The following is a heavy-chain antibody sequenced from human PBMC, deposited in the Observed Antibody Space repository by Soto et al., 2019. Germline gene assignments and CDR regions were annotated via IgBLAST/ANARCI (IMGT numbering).Heavy chain of an antibody. CDR1: GFTFSSYS. CDR3: ARDQGGRRYYGSGSYYNGYYFYY. D-gene: IGHD3-10*01. J-gene: IGHJ4*02. Sequence: GGSLRLSCAASGFTFSSYSMNWVRQAPGKGLEWVSSISSSSSYIYYADSVKGRFTISRDNAKNSLYLQMNSLRAEDTAVYYCARDQGGRRYYGSGSYYNGYYFYYWGQGTLVTVSS. CDR2: ISSSSSYI. V-gene: IGHV3-21*01.